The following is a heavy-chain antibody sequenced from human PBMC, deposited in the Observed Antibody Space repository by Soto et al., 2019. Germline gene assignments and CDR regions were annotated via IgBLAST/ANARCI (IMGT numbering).Heavy chain of an antibody. J-gene: IGHJ6*02. CDR2: ISGSGGST. CDR1: GFTFSSYA. CDR3: AKEQYSSSLDYYYYGMDV. D-gene: IGHD6-6*01. Sequence: PGGSLRLSCAASGFTFSSYAMSWVRQAPGKGLEWVSAISGSGGSTYYADSVKGRFTISRDNSKNTLYLQMNSLRAEDTAVYYCAKEQYSSSLDYYYYGMDVWGQRTKVTVSS. V-gene: IGHV3-23*01.